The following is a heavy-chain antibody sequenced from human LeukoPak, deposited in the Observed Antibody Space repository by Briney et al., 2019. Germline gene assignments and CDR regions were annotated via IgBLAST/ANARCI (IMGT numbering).Heavy chain of an antibody. D-gene: IGHD3-22*01. V-gene: IGHV1-18*01. CDR2: ISAYNGNT. CDR1: AYTFTSYG. Sequence: ASVKVSCKASAYTFTSYGISWVRQAPGQGLEWMGWISAYNGNTNYAQKLQGRVTMTTDTSTSTAYMGLRSLRSDDTAVYYCARGAYYYDSGGLNYYYYGMDVWGQGTTVTVSS. J-gene: IGHJ6*02. CDR3: ARGAYYYDSGGLNYYYYGMDV.